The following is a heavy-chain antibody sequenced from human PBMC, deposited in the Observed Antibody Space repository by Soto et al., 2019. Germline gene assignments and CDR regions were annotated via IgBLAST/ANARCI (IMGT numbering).Heavy chain of an antibody. CDR3: AASCVACGGFNYYCMVV. CDR1: GGSISSGGYY. Sequence: SETLSLTCTVSGGSISSGGYYWYWIRQHPGKGLEWIVYIYYSGTTYYNPSLKSRVTISVDTSKNQFSLKLSSVTAADTAVYYCAASCVACGGFNYYCMVVWGQGTTVT. D-gene: IGHD2-21*01. J-gene: IGHJ6*02. V-gene: IGHV4-31*03. CDR2: IYYSGTT.